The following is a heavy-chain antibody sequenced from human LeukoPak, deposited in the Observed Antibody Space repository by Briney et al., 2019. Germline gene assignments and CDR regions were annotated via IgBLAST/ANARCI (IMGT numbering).Heavy chain of an antibody. CDR2: IYSGGST. CDR3: ARSPTTVTEFDY. J-gene: IGHJ4*02. V-gene: IGHV3-53*05. D-gene: IGHD4-17*01. Sequence: GESLRLSCAASGFTVSSNYMSWVRQAPGKGLEWVSVIYSGGSTYYADSVKGRFTISRDNSKNTLYLQMNSLRAEDTAVYYCARSPTTVTEFDYWGQGTLVTVSS. CDR1: GFTVSSNY.